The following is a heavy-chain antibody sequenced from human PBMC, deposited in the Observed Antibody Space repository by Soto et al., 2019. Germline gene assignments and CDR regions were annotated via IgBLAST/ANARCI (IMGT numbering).Heavy chain of an antibody. CDR2: IYWDDDK. CDR3: AHRAGQSYDH. Sequence: QITLKESGPTLVKPTQTLKLTCTFSGFSLSTSGVGVCWIRQPPGKPLEWLALIYWDDDKRFRPSRQSRLTITKDTSKNQVVLTMNNMDLVDTATYYCAHRAGQSYDHWGEGTNITVSS. CDR1: GFSLSTSGVG. D-gene: IGHD3-10*01. J-gene: IGHJ4*02. V-gene: IGHV2-5*02.